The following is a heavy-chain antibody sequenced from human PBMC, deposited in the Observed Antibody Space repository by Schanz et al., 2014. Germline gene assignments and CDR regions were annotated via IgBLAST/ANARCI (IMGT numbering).Heavy chain of an antibody. Sequence: QVQLQQSGPGLVKPSQTLALTCAISGASVSSNSDTWNWIRQSPSRGLEWLGRTYYSSKWYNDYAGPVKNRIVTGAETSKNQSSLPLISVTPEDTAVYYGGRYNWNEGQRWLDPWGQGTLVTVSS. CDR1: GASVSSNSDT. D-gene: IGHD1-20*01. J-gene: IGHJ5*02. CDR3: GRYNWNEGQRWLDP. V-gene: IGHV6-1*01. CDR2: TYYSSKWYN.